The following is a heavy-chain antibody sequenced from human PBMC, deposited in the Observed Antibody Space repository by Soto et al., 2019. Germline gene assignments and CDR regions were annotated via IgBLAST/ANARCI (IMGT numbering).Heavy chain of an antibody. D-gene: IGHD1-26*01. V-gene: IGHV4-39*01. Sequence: PSETLSLTCTVSGGSLSSDNFYWGWIRQPPRKGLEWIGSVYYSGTTYYNPSLKSRVTISVDTSKNQFSLKLSSVTAADTALYYCARRSEVGPLNWFDAWAQGTLVTLSS. CDR3: ARRSEVGPLNWFDA. CDR2: VYYSGTT. CDR1: GGSLSSDNFY. J-gene: IGHJ5*02.